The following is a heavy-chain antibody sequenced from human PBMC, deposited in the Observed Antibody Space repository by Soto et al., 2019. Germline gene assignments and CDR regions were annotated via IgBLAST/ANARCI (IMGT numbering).Heavy chain of an antibody. V-gene: IGHV4-34*01. CDR3: ARVRGSITMVRGFDYGMDV. CDR1: GGSFSGYY. CDR2: INHSGST. Sequence: SETLSLTCAVYGGSFSGYYWSWIRQPPGKGLEWIGEINHSGSTNYNPSLKSRVTISVDTSKNQFSLKLSSVTAADTAVYYCARVRGSITMVRGFDYGMDVWGQGTTVTVSS. D-gene: IGHD3-10*01. J-gene: IGHJ6*02.